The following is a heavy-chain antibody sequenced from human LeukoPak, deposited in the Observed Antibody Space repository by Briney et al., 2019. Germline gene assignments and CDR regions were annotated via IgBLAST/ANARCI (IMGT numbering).Heavy chain of an antibody. V-gene: IGHV5-51*01. CDR1: GYSITNYW. Sequence: GESLKISCKGSGYSITNYWIGWVRQMPGKGLEWMGIIYPGDSETKYNPSFQGQVTISADKSISTAYLQWNSLRASDTATYYCARRLAVANVGYFDYWGQGTLVTVSS. J-gene: IGHJ4*02. CDR2: IYPGDSET. CDR3: ARRLAVANVGYFDY. D-gene: IGHD6-19*01.